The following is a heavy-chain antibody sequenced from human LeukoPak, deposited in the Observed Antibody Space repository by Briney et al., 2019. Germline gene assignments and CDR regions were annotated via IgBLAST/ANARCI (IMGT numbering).Heavy chain of an antibody. Sequence: SETLSLTCTVSGGSISSSSYYWGWIRQPPGKGLEWIGSIFYTGSTYYNPSLKSRVTISVDTSKNQFSLTLSSVTAADTAVYYCARQRESRYYFDYWGQGILVTVSS. J-gene: IGHJ4*02. V-gene: IGHV4-39*01. CDR3: ARQRESRYYFDY. CDR1: GGSISSSSYY. CDR2: IFYTGST.